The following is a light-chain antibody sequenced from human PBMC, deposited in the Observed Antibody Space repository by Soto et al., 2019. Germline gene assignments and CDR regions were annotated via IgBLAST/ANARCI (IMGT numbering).Light chain of an antibody. CDR1: RSDVGGYDY. V-gene: IGLV2-14*03. CDR3: TSYTGGSTLVV. Sequence: QSVLPQPASVSGSLGQSITISCTGTRSDVGGYDYVSWYQHRPGEAPKLMIYDVSLRPSGVSYRFSGSKSGNTASLAISGLQAEDEGDYYCTSYTGGSTLVVFGGGTKLTVL. J-gene: IGLJ2*01. CDR2: DVS.